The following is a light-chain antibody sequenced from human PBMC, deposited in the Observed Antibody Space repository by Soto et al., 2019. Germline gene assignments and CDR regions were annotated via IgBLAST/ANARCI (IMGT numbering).Light chain of an antibody. CDR3: ASYTSRDTLVV. CDR1: SSDIGDYNF. J-gene: IGLJ3*02. CDR2: QVT. Sequence: QSALTQPASVSGSPGQSITISCTGTSSDIGDYNFVSWYQQHPGKAPKLMIYQVTNRPSGISNRFSGSKSGNTASLTISGLQTEDEAKYYCASYTSRDTLVVFGGGTKLTVL. V-gene: IGLV2-14*03.